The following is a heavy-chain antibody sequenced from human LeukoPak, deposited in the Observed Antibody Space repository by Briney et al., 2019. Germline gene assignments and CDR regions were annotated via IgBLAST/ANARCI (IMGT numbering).Heavy chain of an antibody. CDR2: IYSGGST. CDR3: ARGRGYSGCVPFDY. V-gene: IGHV3-53*01. CDR1: GFIVSSNY. Sequence: GGSLRLSCAASGFIVSSNYMSWVRQAPGKGLEWVSVIYSGGSTYYADSVKGRFSISRDYSKNTVYLQMNSLRADDTAVYYCARGRGYSGCVPFDYRGQGTLVTVSS. D-gene: IGHD5-12*01. J-gene: IGHJ4*02.